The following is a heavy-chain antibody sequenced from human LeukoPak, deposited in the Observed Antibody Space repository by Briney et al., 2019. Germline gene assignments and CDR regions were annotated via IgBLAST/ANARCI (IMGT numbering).Heavy chain of an antibody. D-gene: IGHD3-22*01. CDR3: ASPPHYYDSSGYFGY. CDR1: GFTFSSYW. Sequence: GGSLRLSCAASGFTFSSYWMSWVRQAPGKGLEWVANIKQDGSEKYYVHSVKGRFTISRDNAKNSLYLQMNSLRAEDTAVYYCASPPHYYDSSGYFGYWGQGTLVTVSS. V-gene: IGHV3-7*01. J-gene: IGHJ4*02. CDR2: IKQDGSEK.